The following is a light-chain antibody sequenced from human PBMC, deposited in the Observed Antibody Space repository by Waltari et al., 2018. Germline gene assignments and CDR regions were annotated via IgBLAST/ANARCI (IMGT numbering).Light chain of an antibody. V-gene: IGLV2-23*02. CDR1: TSDIGSPNI. J-gene: IGLJ3*02. CDR3: CSYAGSTTWV. Sequence: QSALTQPASMSGSPGHSITVSCTGATSDIGSPNIISWYQQHPGKAPKLILYDVKSRPSGVSDRFSGSKSGITASLTISGLQAEDEADYYCCSYAGSTTWVFGGGTKLTVL. CDR2: DVK.